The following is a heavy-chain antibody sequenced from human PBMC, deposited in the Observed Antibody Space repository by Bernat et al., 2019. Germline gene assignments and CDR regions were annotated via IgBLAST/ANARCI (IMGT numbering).Heavy chain of an antibody. CDR2: INTGSDST. D-gene: IGHD2-21*02. CDR1: GFTFNSHA. J-gene: IGHJ4*02. Sequence: VQPGGSLRLSCEASGFTFNSHAMAWVRQAPGKGLEWVSVINTGSDSTYYADFVKGRFTISRDNSKNTLYLQMNSLRAEDTAVYYCAKGKPFCGNDCYLGGEGFDHWGQGTLVTVSS. CDR3: AKGKPFCGNDCYLGGEGFDH. V-gene: IGHV3-23*01.